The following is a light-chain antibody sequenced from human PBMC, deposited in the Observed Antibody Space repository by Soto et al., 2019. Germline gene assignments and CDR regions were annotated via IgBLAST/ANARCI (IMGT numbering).Light chain of an antibody. J-gene: IGKJ1*01. CDR1: QNINNY. Sequence: DIQMTQSPSSLSASVGDRVTITCRASQNINNYLNWYQQKPGKAPKLLIYAASSLQSGVPSRFSGSGSGIDFTLTISSLQPEDFASYYCQQSYSAPWTFGQGTKVQIK. CDR3: QQSYSAPWT. V-gene: IGKV1-39*01. CDR2: AAS.